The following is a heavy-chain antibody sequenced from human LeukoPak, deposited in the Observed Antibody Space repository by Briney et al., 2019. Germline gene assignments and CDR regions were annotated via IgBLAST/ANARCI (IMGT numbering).Heavy chain of an antibody. D-gene: IGHD3-16*01. V-gene: IGHV4-34*01. J-gene: IGHJ6*03. Sequence: SQTLSLTCAVYGGPFSVYYWSWVRDPPGKGLEWIGEINHNGGTNYNPSLKSRVTITVDTSKNQFSLKLSSVTAAATAVYYCARGPGGYYMDAWGKGTMVTVSS. CDR2: INHNGGT. CDR1: GGPFSVYY. CDR3: ARGPGGYYMDA.